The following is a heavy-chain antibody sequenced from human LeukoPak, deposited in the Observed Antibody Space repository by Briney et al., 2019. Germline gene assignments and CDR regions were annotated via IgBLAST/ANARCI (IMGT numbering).Heavy chain of an antibody. CDR3: AKGYSYGIDY. CDR2: IRYDGTNK. Sequence: GGSLRLSCAASGFTFSNYGMHWVRQAPGKGLEWVAFIRYDGTNKYYADSVKGRFAISRDNSKNTLYLQMDSLRAEDTAVYYCAKGYSYGIDYWGQGTLVTVSS. CDR1: GFTFSNYG. J-gene: IGHJ4*02. D-gene: IGHD5-18*01. V-gene: IGHV3-30*02.